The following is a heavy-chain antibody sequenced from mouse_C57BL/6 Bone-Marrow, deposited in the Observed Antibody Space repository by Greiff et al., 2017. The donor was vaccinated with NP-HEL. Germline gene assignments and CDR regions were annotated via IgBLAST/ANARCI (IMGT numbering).Heavy chain of an antibody. J-gene: IGHJ4*01. Sequence: EVHLVESGGDLVKPGGSLKLSCAASGFTFSSYGMSWVRQTPDKRLEWVATISSGGSYTYYPDSVKGRFTISRDNAKNTLYLQMSSLKSEDTAMYYCASLYYGSSFLDYWGQGTSVTVSS. CDR2: ISSGGSYT. V-gene: IGHV5-6*01. CDR1: GFTFSSYG. D-gene: IGHD1-1*01. CDR3: ASLYYGSSFLDY.